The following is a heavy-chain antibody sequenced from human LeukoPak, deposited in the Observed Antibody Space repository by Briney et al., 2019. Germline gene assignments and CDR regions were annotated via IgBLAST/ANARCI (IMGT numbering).Heavy chain of an antibody. CDR3: AKDLGSSGYYVDY. Sequence: GSLRLSCAASGFTFSSYGMHWVRQAPGKGLGWVAVISYDGSNKYYADSVKGRFTISRDNSKNTLYLQMNSLRAEDTAVYYCAKDLGSSGYYVDYWGQGTLVTVSS. CDR2: ISYDGSNK. CDR1: GFTFSSYG. V-gene: IGHV3-30*18. D-gene: IGHD3-22*01. J-gene: IGHJ4*02.